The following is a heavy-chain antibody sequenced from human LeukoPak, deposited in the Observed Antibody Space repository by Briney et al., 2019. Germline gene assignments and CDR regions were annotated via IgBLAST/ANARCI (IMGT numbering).Heavy chain of an antibody. CDR2: INWNGGST. CDR1: XXTFXXYG. D-gene: IGHD6-6*01. J-gene: IGHJ4*02. V-gene: IGHV3-20*04. Sequence: CAXSXXTFXXYGMSWVRQAPGKGLEWVSGINWNGGSTVYADSVKRRFTISRDNAKNSLYLQMNRLRGEDTAIYYCXXXXGAVRGEVYFDYWGQGTLVTVSS. CDR3: XXXXGAVRGEVYFDY.